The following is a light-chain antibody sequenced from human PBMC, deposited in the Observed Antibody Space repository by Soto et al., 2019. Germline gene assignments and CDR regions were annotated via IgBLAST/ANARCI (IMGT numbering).Light chain of an antibody. CDR3: QQYGSSLLS. V-gene: IGKV3-20*01. Sequence: EIALTQAPGTLSLSPGERATLSCRASQSVSSSYLAWYQQKPGQAPRHLIYGASSRATGIPDRFSGSGSGTDFTLTISRLEPEDFAVYYCQQYGSSLLSFGGGTTVEIK. CDR2: GAS. J-gene: IGKJ4*01. CDR1: QSVSSSY.